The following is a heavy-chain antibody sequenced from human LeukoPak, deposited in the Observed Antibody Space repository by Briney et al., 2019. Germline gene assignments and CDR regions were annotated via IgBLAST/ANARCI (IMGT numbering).Heavy chain of an antibody. J-gene: IGHJ4*02. CDR3: AREDYYDSSGYYLDY. D-gene: IGHD3-22*01. CDR2: IYYSGNT. CDR1: GVSISSSNFY. V-gene: IGHV4-39*01. Sequence: SETLSLTCTVSGVSISSSNFYWGWIRQPPGKGLEWIGSIYYSGNTYYNASLKSQVSISIDTSKNQFSLRLTSVTAADTAVYYCAREDYYDSSGYYLDYWGQGTLVTVSS.